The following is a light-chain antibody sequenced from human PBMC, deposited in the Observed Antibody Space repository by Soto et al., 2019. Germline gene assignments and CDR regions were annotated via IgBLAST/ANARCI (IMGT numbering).Light chain of an antibody. J-gene: IGLJ3*02. CDR2: EVT. CDR1: STDIGSDDF. Sequence: QSALTQPASVSGSPGQSITISCTGTSTDIGSDDFVSWYQQHPGKAPKLMIYEVTNRPSGVSNRFSGSKSCYTASLIISGLQAEDEVDYYCSSYTHYYTWVFGGGTKLTVL. V-gene: IGLV2-14*01. CDR3: SSYTHYYTWV.